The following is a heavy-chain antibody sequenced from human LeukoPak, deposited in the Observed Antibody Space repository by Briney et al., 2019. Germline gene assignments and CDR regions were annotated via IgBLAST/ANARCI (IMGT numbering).Heavy chain of an antibody. CDR3: ASLGVVVAALNWFDP. CDR1: GFTFSSYS. CDR2: IRSSSSYI. D-gene: IGHD2-15*01. J-gene: IGHJ5*02. Sequence: GGSLRLSCAASGFTFSSYSMNWVRQAPGKRLEWVSSIRSSSSYIYYADSVKGRFTISRDNAKNSLYLQMNSLRAEDTAVYYCASLGVVVAALNWFDPWGQGTLVTVSS. V-gene: IGHV3-21*01.